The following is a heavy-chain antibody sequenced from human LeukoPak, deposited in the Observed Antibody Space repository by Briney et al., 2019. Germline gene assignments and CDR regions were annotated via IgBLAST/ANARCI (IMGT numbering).Heavy chain of an antibody. CDR2: ISGSGGGT. CDR3: AKVGDDRSLRYYFDY. D-gene: IGHD2-21*02. CDR1: GFTFSSYA. Sequence: GGSLRLSCAASGFTFSSYAMSWVRQAPGKGLEWVSAISGSGGGTYYADSVKGRFTISRDNSKNTLYLQMNSLRAEDTAVYYCAKVGDDRSLRYYFDYWGQGTLVTVSS. V-gene: IGHV3-23*01. J-gene: IGHJ4*02.